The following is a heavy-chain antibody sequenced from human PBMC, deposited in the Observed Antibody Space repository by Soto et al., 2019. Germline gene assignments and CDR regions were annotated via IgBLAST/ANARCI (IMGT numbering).Heavy chain of an antibody. J-gene: IGHJ3*02. Sequence: ASVKVSCKASGGTFSSYAISRVRQAPGQGLEWMGGIIPIFGTANYAQKFQGRVTITADESTSTAYMELSSLRSEDTAVYYCAREEMATIWAFDIWGQGTMVTVSS. D-gene: IGHD5-12*01. CDR1: GGTFSSYA. CDR3: AREEMATIWAFDI. V-gene: IGHV1-69*13. CDR2: IIPIFGTA.